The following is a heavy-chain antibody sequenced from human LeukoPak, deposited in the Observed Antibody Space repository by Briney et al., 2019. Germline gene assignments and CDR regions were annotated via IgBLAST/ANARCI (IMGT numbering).Heavy chain of an antibody. CDR2: IYYSGST. V-gene: IGHV4-59*13. J-gene: IGHJ5*02. Sequence: PSETLSLTCTVSGGSISSYYWSWIRQPPGKGLDWIGYIYYSGSTNYNPSLKSRVTISVDTSKNQFSLKLSSVTAADTAVYYCAREGYYGSGSYMDLFDPWGQGTLVTVSS. CDR1: GGSISSYY. CDR3: AREGYYGSGSYMDLFDP. D-gene: IGHD3-10*01.